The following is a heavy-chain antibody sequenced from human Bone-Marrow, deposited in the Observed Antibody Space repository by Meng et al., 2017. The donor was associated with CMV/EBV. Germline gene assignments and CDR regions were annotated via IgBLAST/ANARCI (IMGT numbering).Heavy chain of an antibody. CDR1: GFTFSSYA. CDR3: ARADSIVVVPAAMALGYYYGMAV. J-gene: IGHJ6*02. Sequence: GGSLRLSCAASGFTFSSYAMSWVRQAPGKGLEWVSSISSSSSYIYYADSVKGRFTISRDNAKNSLYLQMNSLRAEDTAVYYCARADSIVVVPAAMALGYYYGMAVWGQGNTVTVAS. V-gene: IGHV3-21*01. D-gene: IGHD2-2*01. CDR2: ISSSSSYI.